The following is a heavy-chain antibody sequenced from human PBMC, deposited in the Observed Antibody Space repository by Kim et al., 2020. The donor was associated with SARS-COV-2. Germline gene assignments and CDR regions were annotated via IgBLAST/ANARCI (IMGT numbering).Heavy chain of an antibody. CDR3: ARDSTMVRGVIRTYDY. V-gene: IGHV3-48*02. D-gene: IGHD3-10*01. Sequence: SVKCRFTISRDNAKTSLDLQMNSLRDEDTAVYYCARDSTMVRGVIRTYDYWGQGTLVTVSS. J-gene: IGHJ4*02.